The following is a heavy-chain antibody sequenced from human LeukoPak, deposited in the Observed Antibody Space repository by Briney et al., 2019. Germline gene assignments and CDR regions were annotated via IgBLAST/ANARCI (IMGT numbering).Heavy chain of an antibody. V-gene: IGHV4-61*02. D-gene: IGHD4-17*01. Sequence: SETLSLTCTVSGGSISSGSYYWSWIRQPAGKGLEWIGRIYTSGSTNYNPSLKSRVTISVDTSKNQFSLKLSSVIAADTAVYYCARVVSQYCDYAWIVNWFDPWGQGTLVTVSS. J-gene: IGHJ5*02. CDR2: IYTSGST. CDR1: GGSISSGSYY. CDR3: ARVVSQYCDYAWIVNWFDP.